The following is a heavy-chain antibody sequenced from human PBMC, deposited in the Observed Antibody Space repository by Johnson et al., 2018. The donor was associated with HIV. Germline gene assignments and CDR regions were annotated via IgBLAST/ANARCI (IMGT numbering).Heavy chain of an antibody. CDR3: AREGPEAAFDI. Sequence: QVQLVESGGGVVQPGRSLRLSCAASGFTFSSYGMHWVRQAPGKGLEWVAVISHDGSNEYHADSVKGRFTISRDNAKNSLYLQMNSLRAEDTAVYYCAREGPEAAFDIWGQGTMVTVSS. J-gene: IGHJ3*02. CDR1: GFTFSSYG. V-gene: IGHV3-30*19. CDR2: ISHDGSNE.